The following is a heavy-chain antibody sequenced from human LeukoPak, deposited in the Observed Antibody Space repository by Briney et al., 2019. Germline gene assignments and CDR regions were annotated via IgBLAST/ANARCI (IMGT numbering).Heavy chain of an antibody. CDR2: IYHSGST. Sequence: SETLSLTCTVSGGSISSGGYNWSWIRQPPGKGLEWIGYIYHSGSTYYNPSLKSRVTISVDRSKNQFSLKLSSVTAADTAVYYCARGQRSIAARPPLGVWFDPWGQRTLVTVSS. D-gene: IGHD6-6*01. CDR3: ARGQRSIAARPPLGVWFDP. CDR1: GGSISSGGYN. V-gene: IGHV4-30-2*01. J-gene: IGHJ5*02.